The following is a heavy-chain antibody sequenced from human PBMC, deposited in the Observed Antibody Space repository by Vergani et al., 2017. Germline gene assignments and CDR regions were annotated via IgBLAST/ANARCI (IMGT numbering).Heavy chain of an antibody. J-gene: IGHJ3*02. CDR1: GVTFINYW. Sequence: EVQLVESGGGMVQPGGSLRLSCEASGVTFINYWMSWVRQAPGKGLEWVANINQDGGEKYYVASVKGRFTIFRDNDKNSLYLQMNSLRLEDTAVYYCAIMGLGIYAYDIWGQGTMATVSA. CDR3: AIMGLGIYAYDI. D-gene: IGHD7-27*01. CDR2: INQDGGEK. V-gene: IGHV3-7*03.